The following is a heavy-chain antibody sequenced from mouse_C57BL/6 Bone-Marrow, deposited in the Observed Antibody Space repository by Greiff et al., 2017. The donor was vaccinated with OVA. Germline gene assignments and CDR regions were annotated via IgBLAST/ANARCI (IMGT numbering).Heavy chain of an antibody. CDR2: ISSGGSYT. CDR3: ARRHAWFAY. CDR1: GFTFSSYG. J-gene: IGHJ3*01. Sequence: EVKLVESGGDLVKPGGSLKLSCAASGFTFSSYGMSWVRQTPDTRLEWVATISSGGSYTYYPDSVKGRFTISRDNAKNTLYLQMSSLKSEDTAMYYCARRHAWFAYWGQGTLVTVSA. V-gene: IGHV5-6*02.